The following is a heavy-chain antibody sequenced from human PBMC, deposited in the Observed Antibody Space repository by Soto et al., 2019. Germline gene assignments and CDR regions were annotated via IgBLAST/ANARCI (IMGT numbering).Heavy chain of an antibody. J-gene: IGHJ4*02. CDR1: GFTFSSYA. CDR2: ISGSGGST. V-gene: IGHV3-23*01. Sequence: GGSLRLSCAASGFTFSSYAMSWVRQAPGKGLEWVSAISGSGGSTYYADSVKGRFAISRDNSKNTLYLQMSSLRAEDTAVYYCAKDYSSSSRAPDYWGQGTLVTVSS. D-gene: IGHD6-6*01. CDR3: AKDYSSSSRAPDY.